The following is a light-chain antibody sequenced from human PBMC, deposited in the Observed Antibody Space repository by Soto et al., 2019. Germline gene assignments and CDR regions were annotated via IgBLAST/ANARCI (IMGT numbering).Light chain of an antibody. V-gene: IGLV1-47*01. CDR2: RNN. CDR1: SSNIGSNY. Sequence: QPVLTQPPSASGTPEQGVTISCSGSSSNIGSNYVYWYQQLPGTAPKLLIYRNNQRPSGVPDRFSGSKSGTSASLAISGLRSEDEADYYCATWDDSLSGEVIFGGGTKVTVL. J-gene: IGLJ2*01. CDR3: ATWDDSLSGEVI.